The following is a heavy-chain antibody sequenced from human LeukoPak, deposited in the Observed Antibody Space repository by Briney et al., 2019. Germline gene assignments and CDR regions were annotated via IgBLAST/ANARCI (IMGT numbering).Heavy chain of an antibody. CDR3: AKDLTYYGSGSYYAGGFDY. Sequence: GGSLRLSCAASGFTFSSYGMHWVRQAPGKGLEWVAVISYDESNKYYADSVKGRFTISRDNSKNTLYLQMNSLRAEDTAVYYCAKDLTYYGSGSYYAGGFDYWGQGTLVTVSS. CDR1: GFTFSSYG. V-gene: IGHV3-30*18. J-gene: IGHJ4*02. CDR2: ISYDESNK. D-gene: IGHD3-10*01.